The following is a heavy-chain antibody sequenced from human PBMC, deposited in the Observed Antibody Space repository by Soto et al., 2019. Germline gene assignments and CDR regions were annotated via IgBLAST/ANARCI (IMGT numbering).Heavy chain of an antibody. V-gene: IGHV5-51*01. CDR3: ARLRAVAGYDS. J-gene: IGHJ4*02. D-gene: IGHD6-19*01. CDR2: IYPGDSDT. CDR1: GYSSTNYW. Sequence: PGESLKIFCKGSGYSSTNYWVDWVCQMKGKGLEWMGMIYPGDSDTRYSPSFQGQVTISADTSIRTTYLQWSSLKGSDRAMYYCARLRAVAGYDSGGQGILVTVS.